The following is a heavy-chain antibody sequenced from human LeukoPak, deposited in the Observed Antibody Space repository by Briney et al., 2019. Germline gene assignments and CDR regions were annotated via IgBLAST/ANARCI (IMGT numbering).Heavy chain of an antibody. CDR3: VRGRGVAAAAPPFDY. D-gene: IGHD6-13*01. CDR2: ISYDGSNK. J-gene: IGHJ4*02. Sequence: PGGSLRLSCAASGFTFSSYAMHWVRQAPGKGLEWVAVISYDGSNKYYADSVKGRFTISRDNSKNTLYPQMNSLRAEDTAVYYCVRGRGVAAAAPPFDYWGQGTLVTVSS. V-gene: IGHV3-30-3*01. CDR1: GFTFSSYA.